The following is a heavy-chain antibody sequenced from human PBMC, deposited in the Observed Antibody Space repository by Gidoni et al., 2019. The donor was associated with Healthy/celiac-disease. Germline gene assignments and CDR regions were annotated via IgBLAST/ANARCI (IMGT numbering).Heavy chain of an antibody. V-gene: IGHV3-30*18. CDR3: AKEGGEDYCSSTSCYVF. J-gene: IGHJ4*02. D-gene: IGHD2-2*01. Sequence: QVQLVESGGGVVQPGRSLRLSCAASGFPFSSYGMHWVRQAPGKGLGWVAVISYDGSNKYYADSVKGRFTISRDNSKNTLYLQMNSLRAEDTAVYYCAKEGGEDYCSSTSCYVFWGQGTLVTVSS. CDR1: GFPFSSYG. CDR2: ISYDGSNK.